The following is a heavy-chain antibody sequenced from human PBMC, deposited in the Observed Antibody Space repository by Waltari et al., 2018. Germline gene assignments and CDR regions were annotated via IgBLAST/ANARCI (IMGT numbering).Heavy chain of an antibody. CDR2: IYPNDSDT. J-gene: IGHJ6*03. V-gene: IGHV5-51*01. CDR3: ARQGDLDYYYYYMDV. CDR1: GYSFTSYW. D-gene: IGHD3-10*01. Sequence: EVQLVQSGAEVKKPGESLKISCKGSGYSFTSYWIGWVRQMPGKGLEWMGIIYPNDSDTRYSPSFQGHVTISADKSISTAYLQWSSLKASDTAMYYCARQGDLDYYYYYMDVWGKGTTVTVSS.